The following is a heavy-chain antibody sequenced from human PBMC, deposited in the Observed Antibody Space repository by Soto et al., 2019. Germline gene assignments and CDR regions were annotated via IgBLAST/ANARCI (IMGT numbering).Heavy chain of an antibody. V-gene: IGHV3-23*01. D-gene: IGHD3-3*01. CDR1: GLTVGSSA. Sequence: EVRLLESGGGLVQPGGSLRLSCAASGLTVGSSAMTWVRQAPGKGLEWISNLSGDGKATYYADSVKGRFTISRDISKNTLFLQMDSLRVEDTAIYFCARITRSWGQGTRVSVSS. J-gene: IGHJ5*02. CDR2: LSGDGKAT. CDR3: ARITRS.